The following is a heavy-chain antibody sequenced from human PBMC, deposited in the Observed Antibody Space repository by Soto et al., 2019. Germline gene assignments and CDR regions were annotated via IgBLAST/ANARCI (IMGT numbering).Heavy chain of an antibody. D-gene: IGHD5-12*01. CDR3: AREGSGYNF. V-gene: IGHV1-69*13. CDR1: GGTFSSFG. CDR2: IIPVFGRP. Sequence: ASVKVSCKASGGTFSSFGITWVRQAPGQGLEWMGGIIPVFGRPNYAQRFRGRLTITADESTNTSYMELIDLTSEDTAVYYCAREGSGYNFWGQGTQVTVPQ. J-gene: IGHJ1*01.